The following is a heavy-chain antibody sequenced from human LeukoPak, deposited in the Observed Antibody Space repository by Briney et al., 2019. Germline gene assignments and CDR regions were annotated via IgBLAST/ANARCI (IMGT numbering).Heavy chain of an antibody. J-gene: IGHJ6*03. Sequence: SETLSLTCTVSGGSISSGTYYWTWLRQPAGKGLEWIGRFYSSGSTNYNPSLRSRVTISLDTSKNQFSLKMGSVTAADTAVYYCVRVPTTVDSYYMDVWGKGTTVTVSS. CDR1: GGSISSGTYY. CDR3: VRVPTTVDSYYMDV. V-gene: IGHV4-61*02. CDR2: FYSSGST. D-gene: IGHD4-11*01.